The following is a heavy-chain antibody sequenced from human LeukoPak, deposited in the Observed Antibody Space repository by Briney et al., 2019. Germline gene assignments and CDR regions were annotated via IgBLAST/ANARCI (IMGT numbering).Heavy chain of an antibody. J-gene: IGHJ3*02. V-gene: IGHV1-2*02. D-gene: IGHD2/OR15-2a*01. CDR2: INPNSGGT. Sequence: ASVKVSCKASGYTFTGYYMHWVRQAPGQGLEWMGWINPNSGGTNYAQKFQGRVTMTRDTSISTAYMELSRLRSDDTAVCYCARDFYSPLLAPVSLRPIRGHAFDIWGQGTMVTVSS. CDR3: ARDFYSPLLAPVSLRPIRGHAFDI. CDR1: GYTFTGYY.